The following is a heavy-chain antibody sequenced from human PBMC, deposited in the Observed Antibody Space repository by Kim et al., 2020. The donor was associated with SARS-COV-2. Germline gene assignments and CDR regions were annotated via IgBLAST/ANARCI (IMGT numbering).Heavy chain of an antibody. J-gene: IGHJ6*02. D-gene: IGHD1-26*01. CDR1: GGSFSGYY. CDR3: ARGGHGAVGATIYYYGMDV. V-gene: IGHV4-34*01. Sequence: SETLSLTCAVYGGSFSGYYWSWIRQPPGKGLEWIGEINHSGSTNYNPSLKSRVTISVDTSKNQFSLKLSSVTAADTAVYYCARGGHGAVGATIYYYGMDVRGQGTTVTVSS. CDR2: INHSGST.